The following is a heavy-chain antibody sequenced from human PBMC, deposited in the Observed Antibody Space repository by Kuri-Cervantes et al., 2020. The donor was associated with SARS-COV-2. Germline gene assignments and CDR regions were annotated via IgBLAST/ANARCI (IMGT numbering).Heavy chain of an antibody. V-gene: IGHV3-21*01. CDR2: ISSSSSYI. CDR1: GFTFSSYS. D-gene: IGHD6-6*01. CDR3: ARGSSSTYFDY. Sequence: GESLKISYAASGFTFSSYSMNWVRQAPGKGLEWVSSISSSSSYIYYADSVKGRFTISRDNAKNSLYLQMNSLRAEDTAVYYCARGSSSTYFDYWGQGTLVTVSS. J-gene: IGHJ4*02.